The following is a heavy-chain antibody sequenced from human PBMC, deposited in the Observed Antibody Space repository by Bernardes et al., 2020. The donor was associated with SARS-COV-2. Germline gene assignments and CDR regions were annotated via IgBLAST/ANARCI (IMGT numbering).Heavy chain of an antibody. D-gene: IGHD3-10*01. CDR2: INHSGST. Sequence: SDPLSLICAVYGGSFSGYYWSWIRQPPGKGLEWIGEINHSGSTNYNPSLKSRVTISVDTSKNQFSLKLSSVTAEDTAVYYCARDVSGSQSNWFDPWGQGTLVTVSS. V-gene: IGHV4-34*01. CDR1: GGSFSGYY. CDR3: ARDVSGSQSNWFDP. J-gene: IGHJ5*02.